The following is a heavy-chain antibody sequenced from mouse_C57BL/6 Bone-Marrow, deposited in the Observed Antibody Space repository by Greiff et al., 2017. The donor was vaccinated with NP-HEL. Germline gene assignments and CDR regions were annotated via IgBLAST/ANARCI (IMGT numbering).Heavy chain of an antibody. CDR1: GYTFTNYW. CDR2: IYPGGGYT. CDR3: ARREYDYDKGYYFDY. J-gene: IGHJ2*01. Sequence: VQLHQSGAELVRPGTSVKMSCKASGYTFTNYWIGWAKQRPGHGLEWIGDIYPGGGYTNYNEKFKGKATLTADKSSSTAYMQFSSLTSEDSAIYYCARREYDYDKGYYFDYWGQGTTLTVSS. D-gene: IGHD2-4*01. V-gene: IGHV1-63*01.